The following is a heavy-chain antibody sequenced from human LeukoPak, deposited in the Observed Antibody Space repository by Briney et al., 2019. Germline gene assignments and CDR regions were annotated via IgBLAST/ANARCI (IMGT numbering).Heavy chain of an antibody. D-gene: IGHD6-6*01. CDR2: IYPYSGDT. V-gene: IGHV1-2*02. CDR1: GYTFTGYY. J-gene: IGHJ3*02. CDR3: ARDRNSGSSFDI. Sequence: GASVKVSCKASGYTFTGYYIHWVRQAPGKGLEWMGWIYPYSGDTNYAQNFQGRVTMTRDTSISTAYMELSSLKSDDTAVYYCARDRNSGSSFDIWGQGTMLTVSS.